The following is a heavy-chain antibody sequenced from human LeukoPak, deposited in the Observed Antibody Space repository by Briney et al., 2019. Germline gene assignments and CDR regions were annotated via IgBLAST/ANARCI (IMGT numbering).Heavy chain of an antibody. J-gene: IGHJ3*02. V-gene: IGHV3-7*03. CDR2: IKQDGSTK. CDR3: ARIDLSHAFDI. CDR1: KFTFNNFW. Sequence: PGGSLRLSCAASKFTFNNFWMSWVRQAPGKGLEWVANIKQDGSTKYYVDSVKGRFTISRDNAKNSVYLQMNSLRAEDTALYHCARIDLSHAFDIWGQGTMVTVSS.